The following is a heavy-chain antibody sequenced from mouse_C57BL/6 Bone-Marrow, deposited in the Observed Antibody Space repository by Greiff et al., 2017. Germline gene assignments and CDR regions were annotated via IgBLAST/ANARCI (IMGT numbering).Heavy chain of an antibody. CDR2: IDPETGDT. J-gene: IGHJ2*01. V-gene: IGHV1-15*01. Sequence: VQLQQSGAELVRPGASVTLSCKASGYTITDYEMHWVKQSPVHGLEWIGAIDPETGDTAYAQKFTGKATLTADKSSSTAYLELRSLTSEDSAVYYCTSSMTREFYFDFWGQGTPLTVSS. CDR3: TSSMTREFYFDF. CDR1: GYTITDYE.